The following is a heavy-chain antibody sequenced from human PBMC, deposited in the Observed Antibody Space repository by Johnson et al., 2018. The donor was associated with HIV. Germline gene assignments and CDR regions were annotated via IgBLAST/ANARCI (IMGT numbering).Heavy chain of an antibody. CDR1: GFTFSSYG. CDR3: ARDFGLEWELDGAFDI. V-gene: IGHV3-30*02. J-gene: IGHJ3*02. D-gene: IGHD1-26*01. Sequence: QVRLVESGGGVVQPGGSLRLSCEASGFTFSSYGMHWVRQAPGKGLEWVAFIRYDGSNKYYADSVKGRFTISRDNSKNTLYLQMNSLRAGDTAVYYCARDFGLEWELDGAFDIWGQGTMVTVSS. CDR2: IRYDGSNK.